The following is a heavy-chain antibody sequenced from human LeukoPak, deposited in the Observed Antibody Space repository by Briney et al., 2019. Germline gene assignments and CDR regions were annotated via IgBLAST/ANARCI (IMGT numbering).Heavy chain of an antibody. V-gene: IGHV1-2*02. Sequence: ASVKVSCKASGYTIIGYYMHWVRQAPGQGLEWMGGINPNGDGTKYAHNFQGRVTMTRDTSISIAYMELSGLRADDTAVYYCARATCNTDCAGFDPWGQGTLVTVSS. CDR2: INPNGDGT. J-gene: IGHJ5*02. D-gene: IGHD2/OR15-2a*01. CDR1: GYTIIGYY. CDR3: ARATCNTDCAGFDP.